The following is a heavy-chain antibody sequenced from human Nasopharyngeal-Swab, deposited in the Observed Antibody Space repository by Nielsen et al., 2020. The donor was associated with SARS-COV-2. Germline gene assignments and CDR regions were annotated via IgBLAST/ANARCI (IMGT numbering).Heavy chain of an antibody. D-gene: IGHD1-26*01. CDR1: GDSISSNY. V-gene: IGHV4-59*01. CDR3: ARDRTQTIQSGLNYYFYYYMDV. J-gene: IGHJ6*03. CDR2: IYYSVST. Sequence: SDTLSLTCTVSGDSISSNYWSWIRQPPGKGLEWFGSIYYSVSTNYNPSLKSRVTISVDTSKNQFSLKLSSVTAADTAVYYCARDRTQTIQSGLNYYFYYYMDVWGKGTTVTVSS.